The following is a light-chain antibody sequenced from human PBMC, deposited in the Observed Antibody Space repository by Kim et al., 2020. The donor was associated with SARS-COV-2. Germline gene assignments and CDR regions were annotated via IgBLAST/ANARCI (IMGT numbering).Light chain of an antibody. CDR1: QSISNF. Sequence: DIQMTQSPSSLSASVGDRVTITCRAGQSISNFLNWYQQRPGKAPKLLIYAASNLQSGVPSRFSGSGLGTDFTLTISSLQPEDFASYYCQQSHSSPLTFGGGTKLEI. CDR3: QQSHSSPLT. V-gene: IGKV1-39*01. J-gene: IGKJ4*01. CDR2: AAS.